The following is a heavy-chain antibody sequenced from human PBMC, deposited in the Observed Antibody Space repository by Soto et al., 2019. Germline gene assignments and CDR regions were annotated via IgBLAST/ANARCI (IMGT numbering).Heavy chain of an antibody. Sequence: ASVTVACKASGYTFRSYGIIRVRQAPGQGLEWMGWISGYNGNTHYSQKFQGKVTMTTDTSTSTAYMELRNLRSDDTAVYYCAKADSNYAGRFSYYYMDVWGTGTMVTVSS. D-gene: IGHD4-4*01. J-gene: IGHJ6*03. CDR1: GYTFRSYG. CDR2: ISGYNGNT. CDR3: AKADSNYAGRFSYYYMDV. V-gene: IGHV1-18*01.